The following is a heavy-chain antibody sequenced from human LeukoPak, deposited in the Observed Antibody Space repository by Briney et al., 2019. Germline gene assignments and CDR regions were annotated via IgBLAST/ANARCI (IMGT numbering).Heavy chain of an antibody. CDR2: INAGNGNT. Sequence: ASVKVSCKASGYTFTSYAMHWVRQAPGQRLEWMGWINAGNGNTKYSQKFQGRVTITRDTSASTAYRELSSLRSEDTAVYYCARGPAAGAWRYWGQGTLVTVSS. CDR1: GYTFTSYA. D-gene: IGHD6-13*01. V-gene: IGHV1-3*01. J-gene: IGHJ4*02. CDR3: ARGPAAGAWRY.